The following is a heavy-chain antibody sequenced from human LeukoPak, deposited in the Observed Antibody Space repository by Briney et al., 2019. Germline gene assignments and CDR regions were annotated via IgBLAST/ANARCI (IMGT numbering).Heavy chain of an antibody. CDR3: ARRWNYGRNYYIDV. Sequence: SETLSLTCAVYGGSFSNYYWSWIRQPPGKGLEWIGEINDSGRTNYNPSLMSRVTVSVATSKNQFSLRLTSVTATDTAVYYCARRWNYGRNYYIDVWGNGATVSVSS. J-gene: IGHJ6*03. V-gene: IGHV4-34*01. CDR2: INDSGRT. CDR1: GGSFSNYY. D-gene: IGHD1-7*01.